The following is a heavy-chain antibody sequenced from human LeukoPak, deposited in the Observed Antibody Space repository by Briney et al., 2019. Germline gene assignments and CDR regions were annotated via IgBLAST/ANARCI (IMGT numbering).Heavy chain of an antibody. CDR3: ARSLLPKIVVVIRDAFDI. J-gene: IGHJ3*02. Sequence: ASVKASCKASGGTFSSYAISWVRQAPGQGLEWMGRIIPILGIANYAQKLQGRVTITADKSTSTAYMELSSLRSEDTAVYYCARSLLPKIVVVIRDAFDIWGQGTMVTVSS. D-gene: IGHD3-22*01. CDR1: GGTFSSYA. V-gene: IGHV1-69*04. CDR2: IIPILGIA.